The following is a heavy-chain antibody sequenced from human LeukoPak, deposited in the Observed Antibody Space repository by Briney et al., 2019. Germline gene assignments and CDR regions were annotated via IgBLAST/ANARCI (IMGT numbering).Heavy chain of an antibody. D-gene: IGHD6-19*01. V-gene: IGHV4-34*01. Sequence: PSETLSLTCVVYGGAFSGYYWSWIRQPPRKGLEWIGEINHRGSTNYNPSLKSRVSISVDTSKNQFSLKLTSVTAADTAVYYCAGKAVAGPYFDYWGQGTLVTVSS. CDR3: AGKAVAGPYFDY. CDR2: INHRGST. J-gene: IGHJ4*02. CDR1: GGAFSGYY.